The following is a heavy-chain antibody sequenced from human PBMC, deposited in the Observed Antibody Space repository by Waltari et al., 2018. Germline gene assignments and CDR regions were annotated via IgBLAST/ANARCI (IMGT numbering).Heavy chain of an antibody. Sequence: EVQLVESGGGLVQPGGSLRLSCAASGFTFSSYWMSWVRQAPGKGLGWVANIKQDGREKYAVDSVKGRFTISRDNAKNSLSLQMNSLRAEDTAVYFCARLYNTGWYGIDYWGQGTLVTVSS. J-gene: IGHJ4*02. CDR2: IKQDGREK. V-gene: IGHV3-7*01. D-gene: IGHD6-19*01. CDR3: ARLYNTGWYGIDY. CDR1: GFTFSSYW.